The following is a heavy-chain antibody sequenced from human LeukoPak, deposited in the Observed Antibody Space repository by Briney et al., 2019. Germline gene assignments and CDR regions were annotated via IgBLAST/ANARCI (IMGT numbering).Heavy chain of an antibody. J-gene: IGHJ6*03. D-gene: IGHD6-13*01. CDR3: ARDGKGIAAAGLYYYYYYMDV. CDR1: GGSISSYY. CDR2: IYTSGST. Sequence: SETLSLTCTVSGGSISSYYWSWIRQPAGKGLEWIGRIYTSGSTNYNPSLKSRVTMSVDTSKIQFSLKLSSVTAADTAVYYCARDGKGIAAAGLYYYYYYMDVWGKGTTVTVSS. V-gene: IGHV4-4*07.